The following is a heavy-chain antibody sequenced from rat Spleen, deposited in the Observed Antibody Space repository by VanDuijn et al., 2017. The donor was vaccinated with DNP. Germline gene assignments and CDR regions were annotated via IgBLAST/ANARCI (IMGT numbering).Heavy chain of an antibody. V-gene: IGHV3-1*01. D-gene: IGHD1-1*01. J-gene: IGHJ2*01. CDR2: ISYSGYT. CDR1: GYSITSHY. Sequence: EVQLQESGPGLVKPSQSLSLTCSVTGYSITSHYWGWIRKFPGNKMEWMGYISYSGYTSYNPSLKSRISITRDTSKNQFFLHLNSVTTEDTATYYCARWVRYFDYWGHGVMVTVSS. CDR3: ARWVRYFDY.